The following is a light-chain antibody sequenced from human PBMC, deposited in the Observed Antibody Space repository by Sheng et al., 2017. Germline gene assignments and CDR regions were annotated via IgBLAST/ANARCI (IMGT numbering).Light chain of an antibody. CDR1: DMGSKI. V-gene: IGLV3-21*04. CDR3: QVWDTTSDPVV. Sequence: SYELTQPPSVSVAPGKTARITCGGDDMGSKIVHWYQQKPGQAPVLVMYDDSDRPSGIPERFSGAESGNTATLTISRVEVGDEADYYCQVWDTTSDPVVFGGGTKLTVL. J-gene: IGLJ3*02. CDR2: DDS.